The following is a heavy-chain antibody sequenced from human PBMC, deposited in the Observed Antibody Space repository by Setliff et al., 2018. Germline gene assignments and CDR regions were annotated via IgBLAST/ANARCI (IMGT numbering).Heavy chain of an antibody. J-gene: IGHJ6*04. D-gene: IGHD3-22*01. V-gene: IGHV3-7*03. Sequence: GGSLRLSCAASGFTFSNSWMSWVRQAPGKGLEWVANIKQDGSEKYYVDSVKGRFTISRDNAKNSLYLQMSSLRAEDTAVYYCAKDTTYYYDSSGYYSLWGKGTTVTVSS. CDR1: GFTFSNSW. CDR2: IKQDGSEK. CDR3: AKDTTYYYDSSGYYSL.